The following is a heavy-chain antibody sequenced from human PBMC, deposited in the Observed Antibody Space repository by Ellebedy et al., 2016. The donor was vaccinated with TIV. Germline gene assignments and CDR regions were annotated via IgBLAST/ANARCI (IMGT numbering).Heavy chain of an antibody. J-gene: IGHJ4*02. Sequence: PGGSLRLSCAASGFTFGSYGMSWVRQAPGKGLEWVSAISRSGVTTYYADSVKGRFTLSRDSSKRTLYLQMNSLRAEDTAVYHCAKDLGSSGWSLDYWGQGTLVTVSS. CDR1: GFTFGSYG. D-gene: IGHD6-19*01. CDR3: AKDLGSSGWSLDY. CDR2: ISRSGVTT. V-gene: IGHV3-23*01.